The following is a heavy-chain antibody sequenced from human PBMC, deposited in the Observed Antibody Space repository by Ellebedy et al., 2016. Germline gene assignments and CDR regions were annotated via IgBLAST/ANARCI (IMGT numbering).Heavy chain of an antibody. CDR3: ASLLRDYV. Sequence: GESLKISCAASGFTFSSYSMNWVRQAPGKGLEWVSSISSSSSYIYYADSVKGRFTISRDNAKNSLYLQMNSLRAEDTAMYYCASLLRDYVWGQGTLVTVSS. D-gene: IGHD3-16*01. J-gene: IGHJ4*02. CDR1: GFTFSSYS. V-gene: IGHV3-21*01. CDR2: ISSSSSYI.